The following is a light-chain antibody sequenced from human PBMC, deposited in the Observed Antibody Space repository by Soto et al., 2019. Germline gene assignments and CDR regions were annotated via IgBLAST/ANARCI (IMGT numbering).Light chain of an antibody. J-gene: IGKJ1*01. CDR2: GAS. CDR3: QDYGSSPQT. CDR1: QSVSNNY. Sequence: EIVLTQSPGTLSLSPGERATLSCRTSQSVSNNYLAWYQQKPGQAPRLLIYGASSRATGIPDRSSGSGSGTDFTLTISRLEPEDFAVYYCQDYGSSPQTFGQGTKVDIK. V-gene: IGKV3-20*01.